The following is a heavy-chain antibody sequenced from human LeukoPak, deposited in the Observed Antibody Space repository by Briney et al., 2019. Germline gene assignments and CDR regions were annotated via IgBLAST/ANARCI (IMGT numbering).Heavy chain of an antibody. CDR2: ISADGSSA. V-gene: IGHV3-74*01. D-gene: IGHD3-10*01. CDR3: ARDYGRSRDYGMDV. CDR1: GFTLSNYW. Sequence: GGSLRLSCAASGFTLSNYWMHWVRQAPGKGLVWGSRISADGSSASYADSVKGRFTISRDNAKNTLYLQMNSLRAEDTAMYYCARDYGRSRDYGMDVWGQGTTVTVSS. J-gene: IGHJ6*02.